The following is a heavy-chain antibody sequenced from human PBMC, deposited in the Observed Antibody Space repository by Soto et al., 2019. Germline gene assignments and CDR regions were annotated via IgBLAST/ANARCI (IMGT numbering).Heavy chain of an antibody. CDR1: GYTFTSYA. J-gene: IGHJ5*02. D-gene: IGHD6-13*01. Sequence: ASVKVSCKASGYTFTSYAMHWVRQAPGQRLEWMGWINAGNGNTKYSQKFQGRVTITRDTNAKKAYKELSSLRSEETAVYYCARDPYSSSCKYNWFVPWGQGTLVTVSS. CDR2: INAGNGNT. V-gene: IGHV1-3*01. CDR3: ARDPYSSSCKYNWFVP.